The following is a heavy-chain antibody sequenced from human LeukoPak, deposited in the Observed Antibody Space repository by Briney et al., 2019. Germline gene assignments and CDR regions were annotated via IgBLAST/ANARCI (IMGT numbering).Heavy chain of an antibody. CDR1: GGSISSYY. CDR2: IYYSGST. CDR3: ARGGKMATINSFDY. J-gene: IGHJ4*02. V-gene: IGHV4-59*01. D-gene: IGHD5-24*01. Sequence: SETLSLTCTVSGGSISSYYWSWIRQPPGKGLEWIGYIYYSGSTNYNPSLKSRVTISVDTSENQFSLKLSSVTAADTAVYYCARGGKMATINSFDYWGQGTLVTVSS.